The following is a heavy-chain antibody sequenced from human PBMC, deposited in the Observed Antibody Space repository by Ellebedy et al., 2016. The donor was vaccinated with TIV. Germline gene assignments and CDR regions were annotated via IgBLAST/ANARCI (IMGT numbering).Heavy chain of an antibody. CDR2: ISNGGDTT. CDR3: TTDYGYGDYRFRY. D-gene: IGHD4-17*01. J-gene: IGHJ4*02. Sequence: GESLKISCTASGFTFSDYSMNWVRQAPGKGLEWVSVISNGGDTTYADSVKGRFTISRDNSKNTLYLQMDSLKTEETAVYYCTTDYGYGDYRFRYWGQGTRVTVSS. CDR1: GFTFSDYS. V-gene: IGHV3-23*01.